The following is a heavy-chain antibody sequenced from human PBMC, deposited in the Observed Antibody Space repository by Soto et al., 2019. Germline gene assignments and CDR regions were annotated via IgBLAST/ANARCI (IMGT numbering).Heavy chain of an antibody. D-gene: IGHD1-26*01. CDR2: INHRGSR. CDR1: GVSFRDSY. CDR3: ARGFASGSYFNAFDI. J-gene: IGHJ3*02. V-gene: IGHV4-34*01. Sequence: PSETLSLTCAVYGVSFRDSYRNWIRQPPGKGLEWIGEINHRGSRNYNPSLEGRVRISVDTSKNQFSLNVSSVTAADTAVYYCARGFASGSYFNAFDIWGQGTMVTVSS.